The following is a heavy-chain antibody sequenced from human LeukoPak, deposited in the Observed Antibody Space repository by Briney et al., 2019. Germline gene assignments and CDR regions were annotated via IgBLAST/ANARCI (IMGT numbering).Heavy chain of an antibody. CDR1: GFTFSNYG. CDR2: IWYDGSNK. V-gene: IGHV3-33*01. J-gene: IGHJ6*02. CDR3: ARDMYRFLEWLSRYYGMDV. Sequence: QPGGSLRLSCAASGFTFSNYGMHWVRQAPGKGLEWVAVIWYDGSNKYYADSVKGRFTISRDNSKNTLYLQMNSLRAEDTAVYYCARDMYRFLEWLSRYYGMDVWGQGTTVTVSS. D-gene: IGHD3-3*01.